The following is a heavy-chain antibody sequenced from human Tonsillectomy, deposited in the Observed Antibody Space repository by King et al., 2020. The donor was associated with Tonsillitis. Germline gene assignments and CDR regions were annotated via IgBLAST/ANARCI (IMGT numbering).Heavy chain of an antibody. CDR2: IYYSGST. D-gene: IGHD5-18*01. CDR1: GGSNSSSTYY. Sequence: QLQLQESGPGLVKPSETLSLTCTVSGGSNSSSTYYWGWIRQPPGKGLEWIGSIYYSGSTYYNPSLKSRVTLSVDTSKNQFSLKLSSVTAADTAVYYCARLLDTAIVGGFDYWGQGTLVTVSS. CDR3: ARLLDTAIVGGFDY. J-gene: IGHJ4*02. V-gene: IGHV4-39*07.